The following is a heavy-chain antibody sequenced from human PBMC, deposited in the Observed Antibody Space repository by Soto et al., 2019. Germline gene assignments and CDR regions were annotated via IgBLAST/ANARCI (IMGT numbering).Heavy chain of an antibody. V-gene: IGHV1-18*04. CDR3: ARDQNFFDSSGYYDH. CDR1: GYTFVSYG. D-gene: IGHD3-22*01. CDR2: ISPYNGNT. Sequence: QIQLVQSAAEVKKPGASVKVSCKTSGYTFVSYGISWVRQAPGQGLEWMGWISPYNGNTNFAQRFRGRVTLTTDTSTDIVYLALGSLKSDDTSVYYCARDQNFFDSSGYYDHWCQGTLITVSS. J-gene: IGHJ5*02.